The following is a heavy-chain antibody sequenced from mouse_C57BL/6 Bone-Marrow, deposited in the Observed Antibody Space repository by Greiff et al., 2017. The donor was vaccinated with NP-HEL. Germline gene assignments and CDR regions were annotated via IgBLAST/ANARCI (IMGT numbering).Heavy chain of an antibody. CDR2: IDPANGNT. CDR1: GFNIKNTY. Sequence: VQLQQSVAELVRPGASVKMSCTASGFNIKNTYMHWVKQRPEQGLEWIGRIDPANGNTKYTPKFQGKATITADTSSNTAYMQLSSLTSEYTAIEYCSLAGVTTVAGAIDYWGQGTSVTVSS. CDR3: SLAGVTTVAGAIDY. J-gene: IGHJ4*01. D-gene: IGHD1-1*01. V-gene: IGHV14-3*01.